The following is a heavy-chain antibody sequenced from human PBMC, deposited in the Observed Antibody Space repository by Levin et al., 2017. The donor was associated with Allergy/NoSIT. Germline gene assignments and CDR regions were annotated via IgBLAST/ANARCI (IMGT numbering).Heavy chain of an antibody. V-gene: IGHV4-61*03. CDR3: ARNRIIVSGGNDYYYGMDV. CDR1: GGSVNSGTYY. D-gene: IGHD5/OR15-5a*01. CDR2: INYRGGT. J-gene: IGHJ6*02. Sequence: SETLSLTCTVSGGSVNSGTYYWSWIRQPPGKGLEWIGYINYRGGTKYNPSLNSRITISVDTSRKGISLKLTSVTAADTAVYYCARNRIIVSGGNDYYYGMDVWGQGTTVTVSS.